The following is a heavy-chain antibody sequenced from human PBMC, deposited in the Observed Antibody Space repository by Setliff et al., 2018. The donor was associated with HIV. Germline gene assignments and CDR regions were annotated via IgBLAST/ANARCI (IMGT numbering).Heavy chain of an antibody. CDR2: INPHGGAT. Sequence: ASVKVSCKASGYTFTNYQMHWVRQAPGQGLEWMGIINPHGGATNVAQKFQGRVTMTRDTSTDTVYMDVSSLRSEDTAMYYCARDYVLDFWGQGTQVTVSS. CDR1: GYTFTNYQ. D-gene: IGHD3-10*02. V-gene: IGHV1-46*01. J-gene: IGHJ4*02. CDR3: ARDYVLDF.